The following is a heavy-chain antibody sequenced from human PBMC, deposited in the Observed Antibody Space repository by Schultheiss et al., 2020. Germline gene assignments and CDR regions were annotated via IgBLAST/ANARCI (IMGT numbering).Heavy chain of an antibody. D-gene: IGHD6-13*01. CDR3: AREQQLVGFDY. Sequence: GGSLRLSCAASGFTFSSYSMNWVRQAPGKGLEWVSSISSSGSTIYYADSVKGRFTISRDNSKNTLYLQMNSLRAEDTAVYYCAREQQLVGFDYWGQGTLVTSPQ. J-gene: IGHJ4*02. V-gene: IGHV3-48*01. CDR1: GFTFSSYS. CDR2: ISSSGSTI.